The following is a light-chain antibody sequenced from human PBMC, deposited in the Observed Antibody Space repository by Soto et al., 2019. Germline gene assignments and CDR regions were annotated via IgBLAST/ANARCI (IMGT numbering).Light chain of an antibody. V-gene: IGKV1-39*01. CDR2: AAS. Sequence: GDRVTITCRAGQSISRDLNWYQQKPGKAPNLLIYAASTLESGVPSRFSDSGAGTDFTLTISSLQLEDFATYYCQQSYTNPKTFGQGTKVDIK. CDR3: QQSYTNPKT. J-gene: IGKJ1*01. CDR1: QSISRD.